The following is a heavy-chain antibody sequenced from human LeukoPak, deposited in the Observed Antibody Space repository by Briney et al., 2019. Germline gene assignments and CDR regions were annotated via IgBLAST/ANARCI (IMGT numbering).Heavy chain of an antibody. CDR3: ARVTGSSSDY. CDR1: GFTFSSYA. J-gene: IGHJ4*02. V-gene: IGHV3-30*04. CDR2: ISYDGSNK. Sequence: GGSLRPSCAASGFTFSSYAMHWVRQAPGKGLEWVAVISYDGSNKYYADSVKGRFTISRDNSKNTLYLQMNSLRAEDTAVYYCARVTGSSSDYWGQGTLVTVSS. D-gene: IGHD6-6*01.